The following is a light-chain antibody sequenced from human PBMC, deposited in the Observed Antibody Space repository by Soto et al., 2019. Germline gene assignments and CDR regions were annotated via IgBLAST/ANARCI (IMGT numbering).Light chain of an antibody. CDR2: DAS. CDR3: QHYNGHSTWS. Sequence: DIQMTQSPSTLSASVGDRVTITCRASQSVTKWVAWYQQRPGQAPKVLIWDASSLQRGVPSRFSGSGYGTELTLTISSLQPDYFATYYCQHYNGHSTWSFGQGTKVDIK. J-gene: IGKJ1*01. CDR1: QSVTKW. V-gene: IGKV1-5*01.